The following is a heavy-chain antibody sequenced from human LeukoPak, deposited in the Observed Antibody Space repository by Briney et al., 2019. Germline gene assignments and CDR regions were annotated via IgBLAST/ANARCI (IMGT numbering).Heavy chain of an antibody. V-gene: IGHV4-39*01. J-gene: IGHJ3*02. CDR3: ARLGTDGFDI. D-gene: IGHD5-24*01. CDR2: IYYSGST. Sequence: SETLSLTCTVSGGSISSSSYYWGWIRQPPGKGLEWIGSIYYSGSTYYNPSLKSRVTISVDTSKNQFSLKLSSVTAADTAVYYCARLGTDGFDIWGQGTMVTVSS. CDR1: GGSISSSSYY.